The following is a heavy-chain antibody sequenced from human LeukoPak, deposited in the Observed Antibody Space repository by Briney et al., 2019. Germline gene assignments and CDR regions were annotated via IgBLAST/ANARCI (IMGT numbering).Heavy chain of an antibody. V-gene: IGHV3-23*01. J-gene: IGHJ4*02. D-gene: IGHD6-13*01. CDR2: ISGSGGST. CDR1: GFTLSSYA. Sequence: GGSLRLSCAASGFTLSSYAMSWVRQAPGKGLEWVSGISGSGGSTYYADSVKGRFTISRDNSKNTLYLQMSFLRAEDTAVYYCAREGASSSFGYWGQGTLVTVSS. CDR3: AREGASSSFGY.